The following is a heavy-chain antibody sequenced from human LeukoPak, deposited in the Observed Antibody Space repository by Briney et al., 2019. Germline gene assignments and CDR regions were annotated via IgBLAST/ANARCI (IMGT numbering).Heavy chain of an antibody. J-gene: IGHJ4*02. CDR2: IKTKTEGVTT. D-gene: IGHD2-21*02. CDR3: TTRVVTTNDY. Sequence: GGSLRLSCAASGFTFNNAWMNWVRQAPGKGLEWVGRIKTKTEGVTTDYPAPVKGRFTISRGDSKATLYLQMNSLKTEDTAVYYCTTRVVTTNDYWGRGTLVTVSS. CDR1: GFTFNNAW. V-gene: IGHV3-15*01.